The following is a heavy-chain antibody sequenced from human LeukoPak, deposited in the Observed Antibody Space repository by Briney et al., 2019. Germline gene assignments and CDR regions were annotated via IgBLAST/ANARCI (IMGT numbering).Heavy chain of an antibody. V-gene: IGHV3-7*01. Sequence: GGSLRLSCAASGLTLSNYWMHWVRQAPGKGLEWVVNIQEDGSEKYYVDSVKGRFTISRDNTKNSVYLQMDSLRAEDTAVYYCARGGPRGAFDIWGQGTMVTVSS. CDR1: GLTLSNYW. CDR2: IQEDGSEK. J-gene: IGHJ3*02. CDR3: ARGGPRGAFDI. D-gene: IGHD3/OR15-3a*01.